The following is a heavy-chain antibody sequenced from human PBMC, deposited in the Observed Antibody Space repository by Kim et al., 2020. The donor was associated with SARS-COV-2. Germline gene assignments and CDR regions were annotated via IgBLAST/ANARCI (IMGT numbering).Heavy chain of an antibody. D-gene: IGHD3-10*01. CDR3: TTMLYYYGSGPTFDY. V-gene: IGHV3-15*01. J-gene: IGHJ4*02. Sequence: APVKGRLTISRADSKTTLYLQMNSLETEETAVYYCTTMLYYYGSGPTFDYWGQGTLVTVSS.